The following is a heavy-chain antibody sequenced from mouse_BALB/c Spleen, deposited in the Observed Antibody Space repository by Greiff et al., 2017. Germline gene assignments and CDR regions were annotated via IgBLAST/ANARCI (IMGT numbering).Heavy chain of an antibody. Sequence: EVQRVESGGGLVQPGGSRKLSCAASGFTFSDYGMAWVRQAPGKGPEWVAFISNLAYSIYYADTVTGRFTISRENAKNTLYLEMSSLRSGDTAMYYCARAAYYRSFYAMDYWGQGTSVTVSS. CDR1: GFTFSDYG. V-gene: IGHV5-15*02. CDR3: ARAAYYRSFYAMDY. J-gene: IGHJ4*01. D-gene: IGHD2-14*01. CDR2: ISNLAYSI.